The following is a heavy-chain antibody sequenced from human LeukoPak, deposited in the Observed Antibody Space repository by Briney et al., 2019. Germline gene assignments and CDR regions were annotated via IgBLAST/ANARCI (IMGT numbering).Heavy chain of an antibody. D-gene: IGHD3-22*01. CDR2: ISSSSSYI. J-gene: IGHJ4*02. Sequence: PGGSLRLSCAASGFTFSSYSMNWVHQAPGKGLEWVSSISSSSSYIYYADSVKGRFTISRDNAKNSLYLQMNSLRAEDTAVYYCAREWTYYYDSSGWYFDYWGQGTLVTVSS. CDR3: AREWTYYYDSSGWYFDY. V-gene: IGHV3-21*01. CDR1: GFTFSSYS.